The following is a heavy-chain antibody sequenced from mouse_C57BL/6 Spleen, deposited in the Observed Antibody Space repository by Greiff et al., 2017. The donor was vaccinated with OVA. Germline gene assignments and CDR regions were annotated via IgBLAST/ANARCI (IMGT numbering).Heavy chain of an antibody. D-gene: IGHD2-2*01. V-gene: IGHV1-42*01. CDR1: GYSFTGYY. Sequence: EVQLQQSGPELVKPGASVKISCKASGYSFTGYYMNWVKQSPEKSLEWIGEINPGHGGTNYNQKFKAKATLTVEKSSSTAYMQLNSLTSEDSAVDYCAREGYPYWYFDVWGTGTTVTVSS. CDR3: AREGYPYWYFDV. CDR2: INPGHGGT. J-gene: IGHJ1*03.